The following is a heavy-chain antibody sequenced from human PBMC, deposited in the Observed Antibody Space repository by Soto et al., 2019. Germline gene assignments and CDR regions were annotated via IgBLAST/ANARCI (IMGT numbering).Heavy chain of an antibody. CDR2: IWYDGTNK. V-gene: IGHV3-33*01. J-gene: IGHJ4*02. D-gene: IGHD6-19*01. Sequence: QVQLVESGGGVVQPGRSLRLSCAASGFTFNFYGMQWVRQAPGKGLEWVAVIWYDGTNKYYTDSVKGRFTISRDNPKNTLYLKMNSLRVEYTGVYYCARTSVPPGWFMSRANTIVDYWGQGTQVTVSS. CDR1: GFTFNFYG. CDR3: ARTSVPPGWFMSRANTIVDY.